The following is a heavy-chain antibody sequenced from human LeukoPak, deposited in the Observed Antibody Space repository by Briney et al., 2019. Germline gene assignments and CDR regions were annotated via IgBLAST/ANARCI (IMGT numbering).Heavy chain of an antibody. J-gene: IGHJ4*02. CDR3: TRDSMVHVYGSGSYYNSDY. Sequence: GGSLRLSCTASGFTLGDFAMSWVRQAPGKGLEWVGFIRSKSYGGTTEYAASVKGRFTISRDDSKSIAYLQMNSLKTEDTAVYYCTRDSMVHVYGSGSYYNSDYWGQGTLVTVSS. D-gene: IGHD3-10*01. CDR1: GFTLGDFA. V-gene: IGHV3-49*04. CDR2: IRSKSYGGTT.